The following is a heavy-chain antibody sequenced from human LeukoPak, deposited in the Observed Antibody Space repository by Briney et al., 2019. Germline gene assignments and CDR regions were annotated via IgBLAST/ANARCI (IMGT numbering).Heavy chain of an antibody. Sequence: PGGSLRLSCAPSGFTFSNERMHWVRQAPGKGLLWISYINNDGSNPTYADSVKGRFTISRDNAKSTLYLHMNSLRAEDTGVYFCAKNYPPLPYWGQGTLVTVSS. CDR3: AKNYPPLPY. V-gene: IGHV3-74*03. CDR2: INNDGSNP. D-gene: IGHD1-7*01. J-gene: IGHJ4*02. CDR1: GFTFSNER.